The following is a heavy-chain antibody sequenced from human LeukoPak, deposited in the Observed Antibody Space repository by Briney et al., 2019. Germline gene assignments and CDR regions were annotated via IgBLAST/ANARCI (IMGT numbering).Heavy chain of an antibody. J-gene: IGHJ4*02. V-gene: IGHV3-23*01. D-gene: IGHD2-21*02. Sequence: GGSLRLSCAASGFTFSNYAMSWVRQAPGKGLEWVSAISGSGDNTYYADSVEGRFTVSRDSSKNTLYVQMKSLRAEDTAVYYCAKDFVVVPGNVNYFDYWGQGTLVTVSS. CDR2: ISGSGDNT. CDR3: AKDFVVVPGNVNYFDY. CDR1: GFTFSNYA.